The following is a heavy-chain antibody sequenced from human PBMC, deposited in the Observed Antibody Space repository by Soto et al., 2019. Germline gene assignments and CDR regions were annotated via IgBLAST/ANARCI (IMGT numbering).Heavy chain of an antibody. CDR3: ARSGNYDFWSGYSDYYYYGMDV. CDR1: GGSISSGDYY. D-gene: IGHD3-3*01. J-gene: IGHJ6*02. V-gene: IGHV4-30-4*01. CDR2: IYYSGST. Sequence: PSETLSLTCTVSGGSISSGDYYWSWIRQPPGKGLEWIGYIYYSGSTYYNPSLKSRVTISVDTSKNQFSLKLSSVTAADTAVYYCARSGNYDFWSGYSDYYYYGMDVWGQGTTVTVSS.